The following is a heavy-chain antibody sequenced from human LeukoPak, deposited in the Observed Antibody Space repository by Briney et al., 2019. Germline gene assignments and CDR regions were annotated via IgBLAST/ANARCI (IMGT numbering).Heavy chain of an antibody. CDR3: AREVEMATQFDY. J-gene: IGHJ4*02. Sequence: SSETLSLTCTVSRGSITPHYWSWIRQPAGKGLDWIGRIPPTGSTNYNPSLNSRVTMSVDTSKNQLSLKLSSVTAADTAVYYCAREVEMATQFDYWGQGTLVTVSS. D-gene: IGHD5-24*01. CDR2: IPPTGST. CDR1: RGSITPHY. V-gene: IGHV4-4*07.